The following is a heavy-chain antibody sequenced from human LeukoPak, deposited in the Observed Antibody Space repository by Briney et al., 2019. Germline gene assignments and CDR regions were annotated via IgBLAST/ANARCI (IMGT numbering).Heavy chain of an antibody. Sequence: SETLSLTCTVSGGSISSSSYYWGWIRQPPGKGLEWIGSIYYSGSTYYNPSLKSRVTISVDTSKNQFSLKLSSVTAADTAVYYCAIHFGTMIVVVMPYYFDYWGQGTLVTVSS. CDR2: IYYSGST. CDR1: GGSISSSSYY. J-gene: IGHJ4*02. V-gene: IGHV4-39*01. D-gene: IGHD3-22*01. CDR3: AIHFGTMIVVVMPYYFDY.